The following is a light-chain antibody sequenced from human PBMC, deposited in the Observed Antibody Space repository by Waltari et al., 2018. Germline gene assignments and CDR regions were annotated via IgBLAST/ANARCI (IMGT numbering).Light chain of an antibody. CDR3: WSYAGSSNLV. CDR2: DVS. Sequence: QSALTQPASVSGSPGQSITISCTGTSSDVGSYNLVSWYQQHPGKAPKLMIYDVSKRPSGVSNRFSGSKSGNTASLTISGLQAEDEAVYYCWSYAGSSNLVFGGGTKLTVL. CDR1: SSDVGSYNL. V-gene: IGLV2-23*02. J-gene: IGLJ2*01.